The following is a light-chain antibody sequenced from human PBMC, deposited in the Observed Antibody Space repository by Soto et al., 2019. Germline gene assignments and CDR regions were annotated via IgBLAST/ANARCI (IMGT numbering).Light chain of an antibody. CDR3: QQYSRYSWS. CDR2: KAS. J-gene: IGKJ1*01. Sequence: DIQMTQSPSTLSASVEDRVTITCGASQSISTWLAWYQQRAGKAPKLLIYKASNLESGIPSRFSGSGSGTDFTLTISSLQPDDFATYNCQQYSRYSWSFGQGTKVEIK. V-gene: IGKV1-5*03. CDR1: QSISTW.